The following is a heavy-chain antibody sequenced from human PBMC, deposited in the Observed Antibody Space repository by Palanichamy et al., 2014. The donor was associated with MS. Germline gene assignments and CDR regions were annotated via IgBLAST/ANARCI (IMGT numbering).Heavy chain of an antibody. CDR1: GGTFISYA. D-gene: IGHD1-26*01. J-gene: IGHJ2*01. CDR3: ARGWEAATGPHFDL. V-gene: IGHV1-69*10. CDR2: IIPILSIA. Sequence: QVQLVQSGAEVKKPGSSVKVSCKASGGTFISYAITWVRQAPGQGLEWMGGIIPILSIANYAQKFQGRVTITADGSTRTAYMELSSLRSEDTAVYYCARGWEAATGPHFDLWGRGTLVTVSS.